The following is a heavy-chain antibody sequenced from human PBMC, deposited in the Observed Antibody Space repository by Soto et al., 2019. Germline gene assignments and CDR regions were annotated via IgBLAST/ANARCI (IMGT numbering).Heavy chain of an antibody. CDR2: IYYSGST. CDR1: GGSISSYY. Sequence: SETLSLTCTVSGGSISSYYWSWIRQPPGKGLEWIGYIYYSGSTNYNPSLKSRVTISVDTSKNQFSLKLSSVTAADTAVYYCARTTVTPYYYYYMDVWGKGTTVTVSS. D-gene: IGHD4-4*01. CDR3: ARTTVTPYYYYYMDV. J-gene: IGHJ6*03. V-gene: IGHV4-59*08.